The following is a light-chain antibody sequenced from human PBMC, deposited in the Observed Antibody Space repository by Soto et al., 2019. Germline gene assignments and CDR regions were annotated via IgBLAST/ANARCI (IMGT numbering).Light chain of an antibody. V-gene: IGKV3-15*01. Sequence: EVVMTQSPATLSVSPGERATLSCRASQSVSNNLAWYQQKPGQAPRLLIYGASTRATGIPARVSGSGSGTAFTLTISSLQSEDFAVYYCQQYNNWPLTFGGGTKVEIE. CDR1: QSVSNN. CDR3: QQYNNWPLT. J-gene: IGKJ4*01. CDR2: GAS.